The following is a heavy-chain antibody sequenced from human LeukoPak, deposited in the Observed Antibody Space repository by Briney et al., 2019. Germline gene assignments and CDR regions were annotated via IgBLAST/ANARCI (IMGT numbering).Heavy chain of an antibody. J-gene: IGHJ4*02. CDR3: AKPQSRNPQQWLVTDY. D-gene: IGHD6-19*01. V-gene: IGHV3-33*06. CDR2: IWSDGSSQ. Sequence: GGSLRLSCAASGFTFSNYGMHWVRQAPGKGLEWVALIWSDGSSQYYADSVKGRFTISRDNSKNTLYLQVNSLRADDTAVYYCAKPQSRNPQQWLVTDYWGQGTLVTVSS. CDR1: GFTFSNYG.